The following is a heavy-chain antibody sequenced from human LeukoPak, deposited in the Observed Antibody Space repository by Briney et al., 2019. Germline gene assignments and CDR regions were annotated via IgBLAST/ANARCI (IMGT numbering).Heavy chain of an antibody. CDR2: IYYSGST. J-gene: IGHJ5*02. CDR1: GGSISSSIYY. V-gene: IGHV4-39*01. Sequence: SETLSLTCTVSGGSISSSIYYWGWIRQPPGKGLEGIGSIYYSGSTYYNPSLKSRVTISVDTSKNQFSLKLSSVTAADTAVYYCARQYYDSSGYLSDWFDPWGQGTLVTVSS. D-gene: IGHD3-22*01. CDR3: ARQYYDSSGYLSDWFDP.